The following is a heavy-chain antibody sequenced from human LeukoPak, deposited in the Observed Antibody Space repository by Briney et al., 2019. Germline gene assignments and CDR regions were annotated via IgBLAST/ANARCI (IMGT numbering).Heavy chain of an antibody. CDR2: IYYSGST. V-gene: IGHV4-39*07. D-gene: IGHD1-26*01. Sequence: SETLSLTCTVSGGSISSSSYYWGWIRQPPGKGLEWIGSIYYSGSTYYNPSLKSRVTMSVDTSKNQFSLKLSSVTAADTAVYYCARDQRGATTHWGQGTLVTVSS. CDR3: ARDQRGATTH. CDR1: GGSISSSSYY. J-gene: IGHJ4*02.